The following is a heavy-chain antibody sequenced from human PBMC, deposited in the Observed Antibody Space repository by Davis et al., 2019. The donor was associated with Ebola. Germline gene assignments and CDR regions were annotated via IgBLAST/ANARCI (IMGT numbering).Heavy chain of an antibody. D-gene: IGHD3-3*01. CDR2: ISAGGADT. CDR1: GLTFSSYW. CDR3: VRDFRSGFDI. Sequence: GESLKISCAASGLTFSSYWMSWVRQAPGKGLEWVSTISAGGADTHYADSVKGRFTISRDNSENTLYLQMNSLRAEDTAVYYCVRDFRSGFDIWGQGTMVTVSS. J-gene: IGHJ3*02. V-gene: IGHV3-23*01.